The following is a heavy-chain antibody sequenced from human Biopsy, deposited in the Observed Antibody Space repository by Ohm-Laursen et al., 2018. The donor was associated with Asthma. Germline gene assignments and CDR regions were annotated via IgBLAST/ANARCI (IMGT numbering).Heavy chain of an antibody. V-gene: IGHV3-53*05. CDR1: GFTVSRDH. Sequence: SLRLSCTASGFTVSRDHMFWVRQAPGKGLEWVSVIYSGGASDTADSVRGRFTISRDFYKNTLYLQMNSLRTEDTAVYYCAKRRGYSGHDNDYWGQGTLVSVSS. CDR3: AKRRGYSGHDNDY. D-gene: IGHD5-12*01. J-gene: IGHJ4*02. CDR2: IYSGGAS.